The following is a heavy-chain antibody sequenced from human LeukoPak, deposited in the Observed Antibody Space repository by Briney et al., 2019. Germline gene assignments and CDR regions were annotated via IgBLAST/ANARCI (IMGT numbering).Heavy chain of an antibody. CDR3: ARATGYSSSWFDY. D-gene: IGHD6-13*01. CDR2: IYSGGST. J-gene: IGHJ4*02. CDR1: GFTVSSNY. Sequence: GGSLRLSCAASGFTVSSNYMSWVRQAPAKGLEWVSVIYSGGSTYYADSVKGRFTISRHNSKNTLYLQMNSLRAEDTAVYYCARATGYSSSWFDYWGQGTLVTVSS. V-gene: IGHV3-53*04.